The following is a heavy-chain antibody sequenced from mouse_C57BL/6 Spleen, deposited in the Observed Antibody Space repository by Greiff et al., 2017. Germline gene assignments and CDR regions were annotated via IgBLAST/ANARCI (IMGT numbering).Heavy chain of an antibody. J-gene: IGHJ4*01. Sequence: QVQLQQPGAELVKPGASVKMSCKASGYTFTSYWITWVKQRPGQGLEWIGDIYPGSGSTNYNEKFKSKATLTGDTSSSTAYMQLSSLTSEDSAVYYCARRAHAMDYWGQGTSVTVSS. V-gene: IGHV1-55*01. D-gene: IGHD1-3*01. CDR2: IYPGSGST. CDR1: GYTFTSYW. CDR3: ARRAHAMDY.